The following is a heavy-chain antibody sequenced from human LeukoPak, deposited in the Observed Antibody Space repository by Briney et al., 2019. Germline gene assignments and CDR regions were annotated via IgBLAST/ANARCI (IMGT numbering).Heavy chain of an antibody. CDR3: AKLGDILTGYPYYFDY. D-gene: IGHD3-9*01. J-gene: IGHJ4*02. V-gene: IGHV3-23*01. Sequence: LAGGSLRLSCAASVSSYAMSWVRQAPGKGLEWVSTISGSGGSTYYADSVKGRFTISRDNSKNTLYLQMNSLRAEDTAVYYCAKLGDILTGYPYYFDYWGQGTLVTVSS. CDR2: ISGSGGST. CDR1: VSSYA.